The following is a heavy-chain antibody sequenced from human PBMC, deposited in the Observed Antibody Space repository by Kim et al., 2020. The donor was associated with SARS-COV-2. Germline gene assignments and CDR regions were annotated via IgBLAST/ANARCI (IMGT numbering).Heavy chain of an antibody. D-gene: IGHD2-2*01. CDR3: TKGYCTSTACYPKFDP. J-gene: IGHJ5*02. Sequence: SVKGRFTISRDDTKNTAYLQMNSLTTEDTAVYYCTKGYCTSTACYPKFDPWGQGTLVTVSS. V-gene: IGHV3-73*01.